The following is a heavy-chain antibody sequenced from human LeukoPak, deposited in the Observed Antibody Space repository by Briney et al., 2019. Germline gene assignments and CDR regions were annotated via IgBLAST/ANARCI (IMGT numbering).Heavy chain of an antibody. CDR3: ARAGYGSSWYYFDY. D-gene: IGHD6-13*01. J-gene: IGHJ4*02. Sequence: EGSLRLSCAASGFTFSSYGMHWVRQAPGKGLEWVAVIWYDGSNKYYADSVKGRFTISRDNSKNTLYLQMNSLRAEDTAVYYCARAGYGSSWYYFDYWGQGTLVTVSS. CDR1: GFTFSSYG. CDR2: IWYDGSNK. V-gene: IGHV3-33*01.